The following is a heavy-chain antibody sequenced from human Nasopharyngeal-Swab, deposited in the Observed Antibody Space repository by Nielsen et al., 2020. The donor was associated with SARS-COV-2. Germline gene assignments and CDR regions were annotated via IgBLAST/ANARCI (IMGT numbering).Heavy chain of an antibody. V-gene: IGHV3-7*01. CDR2: IKQGGTQQ. D-gene: IGHD2-2*01. Sequence: VRQAPGKGLEWVAHIKQGGTQQYYVDSVKGRFTISRDNAKNSLYLQMNSPRADDTAVYYCTRYCSTTSCPRGFDYWGQGTLVTVSS. J-gene: IGHJ4*02. CDR3: TRYCSTTSCPRGFDY.